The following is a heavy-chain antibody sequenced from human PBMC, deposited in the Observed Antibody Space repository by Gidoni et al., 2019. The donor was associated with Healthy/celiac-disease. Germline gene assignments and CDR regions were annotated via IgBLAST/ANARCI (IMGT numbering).Heavy chain of an antibody. CDR1: GFTFDDYA. D-gene: IGHD2-15*01. Sequence: EVQLVESGGGLVQPGRSLRLSCAASGFTFDDYAMHWVRQAPGKGLEWVSGISWNSGSIGYADSVKGRFTISRDNAKNSLYLQMNSLRAEDTALYYCAKDGIHEVVAAPKRGYGMDVWGQGTTVTVSS. V-gene: IGHV3-9*01. J-gene: IGHJ6*02. CDR2: ISWNSGSI. CDR3: AKDGIHEVVAAPKRGYGMDV.